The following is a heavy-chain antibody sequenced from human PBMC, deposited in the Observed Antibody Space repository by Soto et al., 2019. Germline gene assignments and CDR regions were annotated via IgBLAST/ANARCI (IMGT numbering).Heavy chain of an antibody. CDR1: GFTFSSYD. D-gene: IGHD6-13*01. V-gene: IGHV3-13*01. CDR2: IGTAGDT. CDR3: AREETYSSSWYNYYYGMDV. Sequence: GGSLRLSCAASGFTFSSYDMHWVRQATGKGLEWVSAIGTAGDTYYPGSVKGRFTISRENAKNSLYLQMNSLRAEDTAVYYCAREETYSSSWYNYYYGMDVWGQGTTVTVSS. J-gene: IGHJ6*02.